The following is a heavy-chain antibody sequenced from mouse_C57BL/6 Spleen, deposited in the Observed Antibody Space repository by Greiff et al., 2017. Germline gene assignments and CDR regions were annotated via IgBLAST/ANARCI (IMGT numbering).Heavy chain of an antibody. CDR1: GFSLTSYG. Sequence: QVQLKESGPGLVQPSQSLSITCTASGFSLTSYGVHWVRQSPGKGLEWLGELWRGGSTDYNAAFISSLSISKDNSKRQVFFKMNSLQADDTAIYYCARGAPRWLLRVVDAMDYWGQGTSVTVSS. D-gene: IGHD2-3*01. J-gene: IGHJ4*01. V-gene: IGHV2-2*01. CDR2: LWRGGST. CDR3: ARGAPRWLLRVVDAMDY.